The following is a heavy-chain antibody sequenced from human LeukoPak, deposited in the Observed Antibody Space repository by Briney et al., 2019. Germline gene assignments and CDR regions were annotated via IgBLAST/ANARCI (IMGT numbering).Heavy chain of an antibody. J-gene: IGHJ6*02. CDR2: IYYTGSV. V-gene: IGHV4-31*03. Sequence: PSETLSLTCTISGASISTGGFYWTWIRQPPGEGLEWIGYIYYTGSVDYNASLRSRLTISLDTSKNRFSLKLNSVTAADTAVYYCARDHSYYFGSQTSTLDVWGQGTAVTVSS. D-gene: IGHD3-10*01. CDR3: ARDHSYYFGSQTSTLDV. CDR1: GASISTGGFY.